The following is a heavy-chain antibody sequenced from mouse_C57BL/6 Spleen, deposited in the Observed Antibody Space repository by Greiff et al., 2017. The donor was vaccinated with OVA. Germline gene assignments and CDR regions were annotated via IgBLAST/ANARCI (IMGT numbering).Heavy chain of an antibody. J-gene: IGHJ2*01. Sequence: QVQLKESGAELLKPGASVKLSCKATGYTFTGYWIEWVKQRPGHGLEWIGEILPGSGSTNYNEKFKGKATFTADTSSNTAYMQLSSLTTEDSAIDYCARGDYYGSSYGAFDYWGQGTTLTVSS. D-gene: IGHD1-1*01. CDR1: GYTFTGYW. CDR2: ILPGSGST. V-gene: IGHV1-9*01. CDR3: ARGDYYGSSYGAFDY.